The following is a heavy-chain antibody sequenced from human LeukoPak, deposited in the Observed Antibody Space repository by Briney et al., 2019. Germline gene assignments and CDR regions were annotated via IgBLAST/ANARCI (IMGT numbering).Heavy chain of an antibody. CDR2: IHHSGTT. CDR1: GGSISLYH. J-gene: IGHJ6*02. CDR3: ARQGAITARRTHYYAMDV. D-gene: IGHD1-20*01. V-gene: IGHV4-59*08. Sequence: PSETLSLTCTVSGGSISLYHWSWVRQSPGKGLDWLGYIHHSGTTNYDPSLKSRVTISIDTSKNQFSLKLNSVTAADTAIYYCARQGAITARRTHYYAMDVWGPGTTVTVSS.